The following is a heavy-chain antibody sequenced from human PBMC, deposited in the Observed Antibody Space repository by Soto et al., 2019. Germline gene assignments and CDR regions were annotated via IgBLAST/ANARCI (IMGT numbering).Heavy chain of an antibody. CDR3: ASEVVVVVAATTDAFAS. V-gene: IGHV1-2*02. J-gene: IGHJ3*02. CDR2: INPNSGGT. Sequence: QVQLVQSGAEVKKPGASVKVSCKASGYTFTGYYMHWVRQAPGQGLEWMGWINPNSGGTNYAQKFQGRVTMTRDTSSSTADMERSRLRSDDTSVYYCASEVVVVVAATTDAFASWGQGTMVTVSS. CDR1: GYTFTGYY. D-gene: IGHD2-15*01.